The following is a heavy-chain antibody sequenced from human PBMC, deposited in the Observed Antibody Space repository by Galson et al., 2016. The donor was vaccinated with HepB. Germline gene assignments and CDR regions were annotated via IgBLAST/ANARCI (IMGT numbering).Heavy chain of an antibody. CDR3: ARIVGRPQDIVLVPGGAPAYVDNRFDL. CDR2: IIPILGAA. Sequence: SVKVSCKASGGTFTSYGLTWLRQAPGQGFEWMGVIIPILGAANYAPKFQGRVTISADESTNTLYMEIRSLRTEDTAVYYCARIVGRPQDIVLVPGGAPAYVDNRFDLWGQGTLVTVSS. CDR1: GGTFTSYG. D-gene: IGHD2-2*01. J-gene: IGHJ5*02. V-gene: IGHV1-69*13.